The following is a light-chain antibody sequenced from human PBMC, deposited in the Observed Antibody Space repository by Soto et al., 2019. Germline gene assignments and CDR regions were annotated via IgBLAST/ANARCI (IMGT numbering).Light chain of an antibody. J-gene: IGKJ4*01. CDR2: WAS. Sequence: DIVMTQSPDSLAVSLGERATINCKSSQSVLYSSNNKNYLAWYQQKPGQPPKLLIYWASTRESGVPDRFSGSGSGTDFTLTISSLQAEDVAVYYCQQYYSTSTVGGGTKVDSK. V-gene: IGKV4-1*01. CDR3: QQYYSTST. CDR1: QSVLYSSNNKNY.